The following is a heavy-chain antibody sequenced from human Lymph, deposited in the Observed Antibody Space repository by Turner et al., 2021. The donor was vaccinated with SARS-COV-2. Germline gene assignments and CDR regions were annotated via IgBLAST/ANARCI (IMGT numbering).Heavy chain of an antibody. J-gene: IGHJ6*02. CDR2: IYSGGST. D-gene: IGHD3-16*01. V-gene: IGHV3-53*04. CDR1: GVTVSSNY. Sequence: EVQLVESGGGLVQPGGSLRISCAASGVTVSSNYMSWVRQAPGKGLEWVSVIYSGGSTCYADSVKGRFTISRHNSKNMLYLQMNSLRAEDTAVYYWARDLVSNVMDVWGQGTTVTVSS. CDR3: ARDLVSNVMDV.